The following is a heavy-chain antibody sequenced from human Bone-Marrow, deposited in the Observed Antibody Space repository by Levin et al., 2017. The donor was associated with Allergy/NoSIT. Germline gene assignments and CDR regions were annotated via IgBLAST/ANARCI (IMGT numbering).Heavy chain of an antibody. CDR1: QFIFDDHG. J-gene: IGHJ3*01. V-gene: IGHV3-20*04. D-gene: IGHD1-7*01. Sequence: GESLKISCAASQFIFDDHGMSWVRQAPGKGPEWVSGITWNSGTTGYADSVKGRFTISRDNAKNTLYLQMNSLRVEDTALYYCARVGNYAVVADAFDLWGQGTMVTVSS. CDR3: ARVGNYAVVADAFDL. CDR2: ITWNSGTT.